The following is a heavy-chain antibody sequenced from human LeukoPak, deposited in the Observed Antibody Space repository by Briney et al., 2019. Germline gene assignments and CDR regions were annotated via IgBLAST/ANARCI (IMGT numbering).Heavy chain of an antibody. CDR2: IYYSGST. CDR3: ARDRGTMVRGAGYYMDV. J-gene: IGHJ6*03. V-gene: IGHV4-59*01. D-gene: IGHD3-10*01. Sequence: SETLSLTCSVSGGSISSYYWSWIRQPPGKGLEWIGYIYYSGSTNYNPSLKSRVTISVDTSKNQFSLKLSSVTAADTAVYYCARDRGTMVRGAGYYMDVWGKGTTVTVSS. CDR1: GGSISSYY.